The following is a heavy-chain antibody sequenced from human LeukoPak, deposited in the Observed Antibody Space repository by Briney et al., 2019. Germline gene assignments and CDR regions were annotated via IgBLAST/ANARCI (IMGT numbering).Heavy chain of an antibody. Sequence: SETLSLTCAVDGGSFSGYYWSWIRQPPGNGLEWIGEINHSGSTNYNPSLKSRVTISVDTSKNQFSLKLSSVTAADTAVYYCARDRSDGSGYYGYYFDYWGQGTLVSVSS. J-gene: IGHJ4*02. D-gene: IGHD3-22*01. CDR1: GGSFSGYY. CDR3: ARDRSDGSGYYGYYFDY. CDR2: INHSGST. V-gene: IGHV4-34*01.